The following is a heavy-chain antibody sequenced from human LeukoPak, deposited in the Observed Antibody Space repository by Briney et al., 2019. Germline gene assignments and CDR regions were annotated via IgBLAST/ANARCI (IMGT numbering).Heavy chain of an antibody. J-gene: IGHJ6*02. CDR3: ASRSPDVPV. D-gene: IGHD1-14*01. CDR2: ITGDLSST. Sequence: PGGSLRLSCAASRLTFSNYWVHWVRQAPGKGLVWVSGITGDLSSTNYADSVNGRFTISRDNGKNTVYLQMNSLRAEDTAVYYSASRSPDVPVWGQGTTVTVSS. CDR1: RLTFSNYW. V-gene: IGHV3-74*01.